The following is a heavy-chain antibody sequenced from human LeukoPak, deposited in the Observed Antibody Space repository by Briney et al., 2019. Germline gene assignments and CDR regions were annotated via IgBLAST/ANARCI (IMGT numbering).Heavy chain of an antibody. Sequence: PGGSLRLSCAASGFTFSHYAFHWVRQAPGKGLEWMALTSYDGSHKYYADSVKGRFTISRDNSKNTLYLQMNSLRAEDRAVYFCARVHSSDWNAYFYYLDVWGEGTTVTVSS. CDR3: ARVHSSDWNAYFYYLDV. CDR1: GFTFSHYA. V-gene: IGHV3-30*04. D-gene: IGHD6-19*01. CDR2: TSYDGSHK. J-gene: IGHJ6*03.